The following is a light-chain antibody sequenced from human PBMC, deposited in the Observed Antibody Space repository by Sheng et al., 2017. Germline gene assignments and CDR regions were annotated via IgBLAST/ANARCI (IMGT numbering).Light chain of an antibody. J-gene: IGLJ3*02. CDR1: SSDVGGYNY. Sequence: QSALTQPASVSGSPGQSITISCTGTSSDVGGYNYVSWYQQHPGKAPKLMIHDVSNRPSGVSNRFSGSKSGNTASLTISGLQAEDEADYHCSSYTSSRTWVFGGGTKLTVL. V-gene: IGLV2-14*01. CDR3: SSYTSSRTWV. CDR2: DVS.